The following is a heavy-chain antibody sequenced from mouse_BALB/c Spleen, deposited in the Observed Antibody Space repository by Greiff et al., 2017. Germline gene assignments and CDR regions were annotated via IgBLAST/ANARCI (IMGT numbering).Heavy chain of an antibody. D-gene: IGHD2-14*01. V-gene: IGHV1-87*01. CDR3: ARGDYRNYFDY. J-gene: IGHJ2*01. CDR2: IYPGDGDT. Sequence: QVQLQQSGAELARPGASVKLSCKASGYTFTSYWMQWVKQRPGQGLEWIGAIYPGDGDTRYTQKFKGKATLTADKSSSTAYMQLSSLASEDSAVYYCARGDYRNYFDYWGQGTTLTVSS. CDR1: GYTFTSYW.